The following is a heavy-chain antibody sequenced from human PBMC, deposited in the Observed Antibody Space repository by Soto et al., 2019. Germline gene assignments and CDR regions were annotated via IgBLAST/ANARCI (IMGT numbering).Heavy chain of an antibody. CDR2: ISGSGGST. CDR3: AKGGVTMVRGVTTPKNNWFDP. V-gene: IGHV3-23*01. Sequence: GGSLRLSCAASGFTFSSYAMSWVRQAPGKGLEWVSAISGSGGSTYYADSMKGRFTISRDNSKNTLYLQMTSLRAEDTAVYYCAKGGVTMVRGVTTPKNNWFDPWGQGTLVTVSS. D-gene: IGHD3-10*01. J-gene: IGHJ5*02. CDR1: GFTFSSYA.